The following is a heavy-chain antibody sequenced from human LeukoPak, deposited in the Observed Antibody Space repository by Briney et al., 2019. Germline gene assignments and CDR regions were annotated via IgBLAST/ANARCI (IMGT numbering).Heavy chain of an antibody. Sequence: GGSLRLSCAASGFTFSSYSMNWVRQAPGKGLEWVSSISSSSNYIYYADSVKGRFTISRDNAKKSLYLQMNSLGAEDTAVYYCTRVGQSYSTSGQALDHWGQGTLVTVSS. J-gene: IGHJ4*02. V-gene: IGHV3-21*01. D-gene: IGHD2-8*01. CDR2: ISSSSNYI. CDR1: GFTFSSYS. CDR3: TRVGQSYSTSGQALDH.